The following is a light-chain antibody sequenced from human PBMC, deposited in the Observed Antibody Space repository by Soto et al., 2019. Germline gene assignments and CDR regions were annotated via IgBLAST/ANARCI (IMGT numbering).Light chain of an antibody. V-gene: IGKV3-20*01. J-gene: IGKJ2*01. CDR3: QQYGSSPLYA. CDR2: GAS. CDR1: QSVTTSS. Sequence: EIVLTQSPGTLSLSPGERATLSCRASQSVTTSSLAWYQQRPGQAPRLLIYGASSRATGIPDRFSGSGSGTDVTLTISRLEPEDFAVYYCQQYGSSPLYAFGQGTKLEIK.